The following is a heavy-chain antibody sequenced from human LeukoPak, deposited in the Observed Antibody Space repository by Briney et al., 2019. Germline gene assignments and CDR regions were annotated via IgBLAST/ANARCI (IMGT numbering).Heavy chain of an antibody. Sequence: ASVKVSCKASGYTFTSYYMHWVRQTPGQGLEWMGIINPSGGSTSYAQKFQGRVTMTRDTSTSTAYTELSSLRSEDTAVYYCARDHAMIVVAPLTDAFDIWGQGTMVTVTS. CDR2: INPSGGST. CDR1: GYTFTSYY. D-gene: IGHD3-22*01. V-gene: IGHV1-46*01. J-gene: IGHJ3*02. CDR3: ARDHAMIVVAPLTDAFDI.